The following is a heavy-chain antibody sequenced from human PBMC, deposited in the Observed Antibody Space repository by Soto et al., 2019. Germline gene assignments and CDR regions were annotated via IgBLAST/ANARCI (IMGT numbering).Heavy chain of an antibody. J-gene: IGHJ4*02. D-gene: IGHD1-26*01. CDR1: GGSISSYY. CDR2: IYYSGNT. CDR3: ARRSGSYFSTLFDY. Sequence: QVQLQESGPGLVKPSETLSLTCTVSGGSISSYYWSWVRQPPGKGLEWIGYIYYSGNTNYNPSLKSRATISVDTSKNQFSLKLSSVTAAETAVYYCARRSGSYFSTLFDYWGQGTLVTVSS. V-gene: IGHV4-59*08.